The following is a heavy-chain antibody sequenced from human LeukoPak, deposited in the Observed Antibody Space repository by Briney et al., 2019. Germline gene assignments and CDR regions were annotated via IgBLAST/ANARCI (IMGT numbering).Heavy chain of an antibody. V-gene: IGHV3-53*05. CDR2: IYSGGST. Sequence: PGGSLRLSCAASGFTVSSNYMSWVRQAPGKGLEWVSVIYSGGSTYYADSVKGRFTISRDNSKNTLYLQMNSLRVEDTAVNYCARACSGSRCYYYGMDVWGKGTTVTVSS. J-gene: IGHJ6*04. CDR3: ARACSGSRCYYYGMDV. CDR1: GFTVSSNY. D-gene: IGHD2-2*01.